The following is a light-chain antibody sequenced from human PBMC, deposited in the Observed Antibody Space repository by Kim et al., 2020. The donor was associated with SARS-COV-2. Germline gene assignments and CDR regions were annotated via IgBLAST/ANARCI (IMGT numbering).Light chain of an antibody. CDR1: NIGSKS. V-gene: IGLV3-21*04. J-gene: IGLJ3*02. CDR2: YDS. CDR3: QVWDSSGDREV. Sequence: AQGKTARITCGGDNIGSKSVHWYLQKPGQAPVLVIYYDSDRPSGIPERFSGSNSGNTATLTISRVEAADEADYYCQVWDSSGDREVFGGGTQLTVL.